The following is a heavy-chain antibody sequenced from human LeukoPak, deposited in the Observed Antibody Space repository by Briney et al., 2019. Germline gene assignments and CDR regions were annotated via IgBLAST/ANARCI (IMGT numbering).Heavy chain of an antibody. CDR2: ISYDGSNK. V-gene: IGHV3-30-3*01. CDR3: AREDDSHSGAFDI. Sequence: GGSLRLSCAASGFTFSSYAMHWVRQAPGKGLEWVAIISYDGSNKYYADSVKGRFTISRDNSKNTLYLQMYSLRAEDTAVYYCAREDDSHSGAFDIWGQGTMVTVSS. CDR1: GFTFSSYA. D-gene: IGHD3-22*01. J-gene: IGHJ3*02.